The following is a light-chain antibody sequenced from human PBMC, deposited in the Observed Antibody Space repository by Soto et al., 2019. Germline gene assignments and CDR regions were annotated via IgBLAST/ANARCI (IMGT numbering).Light chain of an antibody. J-gene: IGKJ5*01. CDR1: QSVSSN. V-gene: IGKV3-11*01. CDR3: QQRSNWPAIT. Sequence: IGMPQSPATLSVSPGKRATLSCRASQSVSSNFAWYQQKPGQAPRLLIYGASNRATGTPARFSGSRSGTDFTLTISSLEPEDFAVYYCQQRSNWPAITFGLGTRLEIK. CDR2: GAS.